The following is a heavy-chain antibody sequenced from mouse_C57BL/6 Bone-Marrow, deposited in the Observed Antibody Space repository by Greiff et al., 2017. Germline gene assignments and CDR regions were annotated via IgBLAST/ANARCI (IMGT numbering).Heavy chain of an antibody. Sequence: VQLQQSGPGLVKPGASVKISCKASGYSFTDYNMNWVQQSNGKSLEWIGVINPNYGTTNYNQKFKGKTTLTVDQSSSTSYMQLNSLASEDSAGYYCTRAGYGSCYDVGYWGQGTTRTVSS. D-gene: IGHD1-1*01. CDR3: TRAGYGSCYDVGY. J-gene: IGHJ2*01. CDR1: GYSFTDYN. CDR2: INPNYGTT. V-gene: IGHV1-39*01.